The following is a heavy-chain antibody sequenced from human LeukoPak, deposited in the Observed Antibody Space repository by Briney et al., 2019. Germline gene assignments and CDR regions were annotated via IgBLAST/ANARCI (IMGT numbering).Heavy chain of an antibody. CDR1: GFTFSSFA. D-gene: IGHD2-21*01. CDR3: AKDRVGGALEF. Sequence: GGSLRLSCEASGFTFSSFAMSWVRLAPGKGLEWVACIMEDGSVQKYVDSVRGRFTISRDNARNSLYLQMNSLRVEDTAVYYCAKDRVGGALEFWGQGTLAIVSS. J-gene: IGHJ4*02. CDR2: IMEDGSVQ. V-gene: IGHV3-7*01.